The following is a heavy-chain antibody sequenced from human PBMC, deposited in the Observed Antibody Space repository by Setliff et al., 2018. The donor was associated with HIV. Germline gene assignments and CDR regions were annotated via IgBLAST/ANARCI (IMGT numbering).Heavy chain of an antibody. CDR2: IYYSGST. D-gene: IGHD4-17*01. J-gene: IGHJ4*02. Sequence: SETLSLTCTVSGDSLSSDYYYWTWIRQHPEKGLEWIGYIYYSGSTLYNPSLRSRLTMSADTSKNQFSLELSSVTAADTAVYYCARDFLRSGYFDHWGQGKLVTVSS. V-gene: IGHV4-31*03. CDR3: ARDFLRSGYFDH. CDR1: GDSLSSDYYY.